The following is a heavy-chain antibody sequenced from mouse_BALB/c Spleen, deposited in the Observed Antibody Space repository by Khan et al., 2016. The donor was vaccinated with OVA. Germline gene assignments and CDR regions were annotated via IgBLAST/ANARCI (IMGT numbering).Heavy chain of an antibody. Sequence: EVKLLESGPGLVKPSQSLSLTCTVTGYSITSGYAWNWIRQFPGNKLEWLGYIRYSGFTNYTPSLKSRIPITRDTSQTQFFLQFSSVTTEDTASYCCARNNYYRYYFDYWGQGTTLTVSS. CDR1: GYSITSGYA. J-gene: IGHJ2*01. D-gene: IGHD1-1*01. CDR3: ARNNYYRYYFDY. V-gene: IGHV3-2*02. CDR2: IRYSGFT.